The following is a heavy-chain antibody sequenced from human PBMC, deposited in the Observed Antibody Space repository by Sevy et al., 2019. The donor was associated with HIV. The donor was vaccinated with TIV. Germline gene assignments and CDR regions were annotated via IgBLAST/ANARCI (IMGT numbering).Heavy chain of an antibody. Sequence: GGSLRLSCAASGFTFSSYAMHWVRQAPGKGLEWVAVISYDGSNKYYADSVKGRFTISRDNSKNTLYLQMNSLRAEDTVVYYCARDLHYYDSSGYGPFDYSGQRTLVTVSS. CDR3: ARDLHYYDSSGYGPFDY. CDR1: GFTFSSYA. J-gene: IGHJ4*02. V-gene: IGHV3-30-3*01. D-gene: IGHD3-22*01. CDR2: ISYDGSNK.